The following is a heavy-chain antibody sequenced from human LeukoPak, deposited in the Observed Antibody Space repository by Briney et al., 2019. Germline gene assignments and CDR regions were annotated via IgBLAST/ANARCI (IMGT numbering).Heavy chain of an antibody. Sequence: SETLSLTCAVYGGSFSGYYWSWIRQPPGKGLEWIGEINHSGSTNYNPSLKSRVTISVDTSKNQFSPKLSSVTAADTAVYYCARLGRGSGWPLKGNWYFDLWGRGTLVTVSS. V-gene: IGHV4-34*01. J-gene: IGHJ2*01. CDR2: INHSGST. D-gene: IGHD6-19*01. CDR1: GGSFSGYY. CDR3: ARLGRGSGWPLKGNWYFDL.